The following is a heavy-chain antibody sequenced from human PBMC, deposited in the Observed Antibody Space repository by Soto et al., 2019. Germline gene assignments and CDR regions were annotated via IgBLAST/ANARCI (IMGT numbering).Heavy chain of an antibody. CDR2: IYPGDSDT. CDR3: ARRLGYCSGGSCAYYYYVLDV. Sequence: PGESLKISCKGSGYSFTSYWIGWVRQMPGKGLEWMGIIYPGDSDTRYSPSFQGEVTISADKSISTAYLQWSSLKASDTAMYYCARRLGYCSGGSCAYYYYVLDVWGQGTTVIVSS. D-gene: IGHD2-15*01. J-gene: IGHJ6*02. V-gene: IGHV5-51*01. CDR1: GYSFTSYW.